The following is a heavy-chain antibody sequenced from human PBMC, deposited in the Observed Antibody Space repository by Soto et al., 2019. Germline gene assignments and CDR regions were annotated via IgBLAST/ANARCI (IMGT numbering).Heavy chain of an antibody. Sequence: SETLSLTCTVSGGSISSYYWSWIRQPPGKGLEWIGYIYYSGSTNYNPSLKSRVTISVDTSKNQFSLKLSSVTAADTAVYYCARGGVGSGSYYNVPLYYYYYYYVDVWGKGTTVTDSS. V-gene: IGHV4-59*01. CDR2: IYYSGST. J-gene: IGHJ6*03. CDR3: ARGGVGSGSYYNVPLYYYYYYYVDV. D-gene: IGHD3-10*01. CDR1: GGSISSYY.